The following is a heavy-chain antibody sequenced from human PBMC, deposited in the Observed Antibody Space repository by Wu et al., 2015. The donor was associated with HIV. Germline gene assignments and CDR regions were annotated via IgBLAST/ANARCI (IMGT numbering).Heavy chain of an antibody. CDR2: INPSGGIT. J-gene: IGHJ5*02. CDR1: GYSFTSYY. V-gene: IGHV1-46*01. CDR3: AREGTRSGWYYPYWFDP. D-gene: IGHD6-19*01. Sequence: QVQLVQSGAEVKKPGASVKVSCKASGYSFTSYYMHWVRQAPGQGLEWMGIINPSGGITSYAQKFQGRVTMTRDTSTITVYMELSSLRSEDTAVYYCAREGTRSGWYYPYWFDPWGQGTLVTVSS.